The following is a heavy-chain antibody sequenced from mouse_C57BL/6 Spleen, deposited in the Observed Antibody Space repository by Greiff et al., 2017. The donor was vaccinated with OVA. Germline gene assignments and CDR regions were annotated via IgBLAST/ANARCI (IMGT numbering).Heavy chain of an antibody. CDR2: IWTGGGT. CDR1: GFSLTSYA. V-gene: IGHV2-9-1*01. CDR3: ARNSFYYGSSYDWYFDV. D-gene: IGHD1-1*01. Sequence: VMLVESGPGLVAPSQSLSITCTVSGFSLTSYAISWVRQPPGKGLEWLGVIWTGGGTNYNSALKSRLSISKDNSKSQVFLKMNSLQTDDTARYYCARNSFYYGSSYDWYFDVWGTGTTVTVSS. J-gene: IGHJ1*03.